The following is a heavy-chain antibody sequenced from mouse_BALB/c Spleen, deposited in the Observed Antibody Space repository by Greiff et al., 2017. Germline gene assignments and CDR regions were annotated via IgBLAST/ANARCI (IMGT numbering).Heavy chain of an antibody. CDR2: SWAGGST. Sequence: QVHVKQSGPGLVAPSQSLSITCTVSGFSLTSYGVHWVRQPPGKGLEWRGVSWAGGSTNYNSALMSRLSISKDNSKSQVFLKMNSLQTDDTAMYYCAREGNDYWGQGTTLTVSS. CDR3: AREGNDY. J-gene: IGHJ2*01. CDR1: GFSLTSYG. V-gene: IGHV2-9*02.